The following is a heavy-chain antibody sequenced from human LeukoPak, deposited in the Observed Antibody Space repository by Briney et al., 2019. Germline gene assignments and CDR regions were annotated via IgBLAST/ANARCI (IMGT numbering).Heavy chain of an antibody. J-gene: IGHJ4*02. CDR2: TSTYNYNT. CDR1: GYTFTSYG. CDR3: ARQVDTTMALPDY. Sequence: ASVKVSCKTSGYTFTSYGVSWVRQAPGQRLEWMGWTSTYNYNTNYAQKFRGRVTLAKDTSTSTVYMELRSLRPDDTAIYYCARQVDTTMALPDYWGQGTLATVSS. V-gene: IGHV1-18*01. D-gene: IGHD5-18*01.